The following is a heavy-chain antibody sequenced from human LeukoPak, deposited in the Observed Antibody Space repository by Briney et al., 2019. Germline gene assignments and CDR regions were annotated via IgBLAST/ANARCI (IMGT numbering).Heavy chain of an antibody. V-gene: IGHV3-49*04. Sequence: PGGSLRLSCAASNLMFSNYDMNWARQAPGKGLEWVGFIRSKAYGGTTEYAASVKGRFTISRDDSKSIAYLQMNSLKTEDTAVYYCTRVEMATIDYWGQGTLVTVSS. CDR2: IRSKAYGGTT. CDR1: NLMFSNYD. D-gene: IGHD5-24*01. J-gene: IGHJ4*02. CDR3: TRVEMATIDY.